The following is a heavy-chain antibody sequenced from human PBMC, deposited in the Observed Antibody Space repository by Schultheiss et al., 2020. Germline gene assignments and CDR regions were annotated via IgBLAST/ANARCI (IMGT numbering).Heavy chain of an antibody. J-gene: IGHJ4*02. CDR2: ISNSGGTT. CDR3: VKDKGTGWSFDY. V-gene: IGHV3-64D*06. Sequence: GGSLRLSCSASGFIFSNYAMIWVRQAPGKGLEYVSVISNSGGTTYYADSVRGRFTISRDNSKNTLYLQMSSLRPEDTAVYYCVKDKGTGWSFDYWGQGTLVTVSS. CDR1: GFIFSNYA. D-gene: IGHD6-19*01.